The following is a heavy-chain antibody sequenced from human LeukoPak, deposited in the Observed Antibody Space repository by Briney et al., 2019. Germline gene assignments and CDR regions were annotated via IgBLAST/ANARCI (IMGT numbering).Heavy chain of an antibody. CDR2: ISYDGSNK. Sequence: PGGSLRLSCAASGFTFSSYGMHWVRQAPGKGLEWVAVISYDGSNKYYADSVKGRFTISRDNSKNTLYLQMNSLRAEDTAVYYCAKDWALRYYYDSSGYALGYWGQGTLVTVSS. CDR1: GFTFSSYG. J-gene: IGHJ4*02. D-gene: IGHD3-22*01. V-gene: IGHV3-30*18. CDR3: AKDWALRYYYDSSGYALGY.